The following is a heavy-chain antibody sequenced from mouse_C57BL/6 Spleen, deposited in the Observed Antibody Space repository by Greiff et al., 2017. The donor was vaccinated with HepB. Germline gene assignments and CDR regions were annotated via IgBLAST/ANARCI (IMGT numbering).Heavy chain of an antibody. J-gene: IGHJ2*01. D-gene: IGHD2-2*01. CDR1: GFTFSDYY. V-gene: IGHV5-16*01. Sequence: EVKVIESEGGLVQPGSSMKLSCTASGFTFSDYYMAWVRQVPEKGLEWVANINYDGSSTYYLDSLKSRFIISRDNAKNILYLQMSSLKSEDTATYYCAREGYDSYFDYWGQGTTLTVSS. CDR2: INYDGSST. CDR3: AREGYDSYFDY.